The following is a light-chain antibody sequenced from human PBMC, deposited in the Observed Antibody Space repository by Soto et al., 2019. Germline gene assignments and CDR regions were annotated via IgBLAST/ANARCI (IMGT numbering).Light chain of an antibody. J-gene: IGKJ2*01. CDR2: LGS. V-gene: IGKV2-28*01. CDR1: QSLLHSNGYNS. CDR3: MQALQTPT. Sequence: DIVMTQSPLSLPVTPGEPASISCRSSQSLLHSNGYNSLDWYLQKPGQSPQLLIYLGSNRASGAPDRISGSGSGTDFTLKISREEAEDVGVYYCMQALQTPTFGQGTKLEIK.